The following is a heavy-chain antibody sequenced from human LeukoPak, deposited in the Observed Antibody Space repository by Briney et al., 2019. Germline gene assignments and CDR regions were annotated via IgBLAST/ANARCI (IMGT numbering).Heavy chain of an antibody. D-gene: IGHD2-2*01. CDR1: GFTFSSYG. Sequence: PGGSLRLSCAASGFTFSSYGMSWVRQAPGKGLEWVSAISGSGGSTYYADSVKGRFTISRDNSKNTLYLQMNSLRAEDTAVYYCAKGGDVVVPASDDYWGQGTLVTVSS. V-gene: IGHV3-23*01. J-gene: IGHJ4*02. CDR2: ISGSGGST. CDR3: AKGGDVVVPASDDY.